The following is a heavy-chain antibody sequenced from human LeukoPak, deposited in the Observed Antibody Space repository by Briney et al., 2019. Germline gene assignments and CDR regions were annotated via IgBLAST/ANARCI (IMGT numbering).Heavy chain of an antibody. D-gene: IGHD3-3*01. Sequence: ASGTLSLTCAVSGGSISSSNWWSWVRQPPGKGLEWIGEIYHSGSTNYNPSLKSRVTISVDKSKNQFSLKLSSVTAADTAVYYCARDGTIWSGHQPGDYYYYMDVWGKGTTVTVSS. V-gene: IGHV4-4*02. CDR3: ARDGTIWSGHQPGDYYYYMDV. CDR1: GGSISSSNW. CDR2: IYHSGST. J-gene: IGHJ6*03.